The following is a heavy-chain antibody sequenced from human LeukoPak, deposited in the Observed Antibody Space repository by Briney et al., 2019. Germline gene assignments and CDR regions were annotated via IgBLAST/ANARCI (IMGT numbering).Heavy chain of an antibody. D-gene: IGHD4-23*01. CDR2: IRYDGSNE. J-gene: IGHJ4*02. V-gene: IGHV3-30*02. CDR3: AKDMDYGGGYFDY. CDR1: GFTFSSYG. Sequence: PGGSLRLSCAASGFTFSSYGMHWVRQAPGKGLEWVAFIRYDGSNEYYADSVKGRFTISRDNSKNTLYLQMNSLRAEDTAVYYCAKDMDYGGGYFDYWGQGTLVTVSS.